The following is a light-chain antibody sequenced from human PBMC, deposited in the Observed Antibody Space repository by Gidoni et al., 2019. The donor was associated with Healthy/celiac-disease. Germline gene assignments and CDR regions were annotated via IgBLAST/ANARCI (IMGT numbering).Light chain of an antibody. Sequence: DLQLTQSPSFLSASVGDRVTITCRASQGISSYLSWYQQQPGKAPKLLIYAASTLRSGVPTRFSGSGSGTEFTLTSSSLQPEDFATYYCQQHNSYPYTFGQGTKLEIK. CDR1: QGISSY. J-gene: IGKJ2*01. V-gene: IGKV1-9*01. CDR2: AAS. CDR3: QQHNSYPYT.